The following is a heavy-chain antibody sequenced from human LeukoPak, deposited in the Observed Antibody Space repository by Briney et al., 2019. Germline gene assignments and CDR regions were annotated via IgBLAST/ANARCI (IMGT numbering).Heavy chain of an antibody. CDR1: GYTLTELS. V-gene: IGHV1-24*01. CDR3: ATVETTVTTFDY. J-gene: IGHJ4*02. CDR2: FDPEDGET. Sequence: WASVKVSCKVSGYTLTELSMNWVRQAPGKRLEWMGGFDPEDGETIYAQKFQGRVTMTADTSTDTAYMELSSLRSEDTAVYYCATVETTVTTFDYWGQGTLVTVSS. D-gene: IGHD4-17*01.